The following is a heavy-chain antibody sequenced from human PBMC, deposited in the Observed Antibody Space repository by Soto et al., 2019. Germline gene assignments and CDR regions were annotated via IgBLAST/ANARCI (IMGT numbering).Heavy chain of an antibody. D-gene: IGHD2-2*01. CDR3: ATSAISVVFPAAIPSYYVIDV. V-gene: IGHV1-24*01. CDR1: GYRLTELS. J-gene: IGHJ6*02. Sequence: ASEKVSYKVSGYRLTELSIQWVQQAPGKGREGMGGVDPEDGETIYAQKFQGRVTMTQDTSTDTAYMELSSLRSEATAVYSCATSAISVVFPAAIPSYYVIDVWGQGTLVTVSS. CDR2: VDPEDGET.